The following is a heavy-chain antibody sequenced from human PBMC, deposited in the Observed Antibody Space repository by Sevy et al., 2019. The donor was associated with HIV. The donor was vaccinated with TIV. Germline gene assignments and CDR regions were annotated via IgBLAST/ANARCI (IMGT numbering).Heavy chain of an antibody. CDR1: GYTFTSYG. J-gene: IGHJ5*02. Sequence: ASVKVSCKASGYTFTSYGISWVRQAPGQGLEWMGWISTYNTVRNSAQKFHDRVTMTIDTSTSTAYMQLRGLGSGDTAVYYCARSTQVGGRSNWFDPWGQGTLVTVSS. CDR3: ARSTQVGGRSNWFDP. CDR2: ISTYNTVR. D-gene: IGHD6-19*01. V-gene: IGHV1-18*01.